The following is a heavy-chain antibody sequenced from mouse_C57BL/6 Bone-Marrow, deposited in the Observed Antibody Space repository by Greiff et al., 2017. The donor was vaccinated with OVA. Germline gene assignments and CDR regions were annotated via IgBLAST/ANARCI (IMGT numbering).Heavy chain of an antibody. D-gene: IGHD2-4*01. J-gene: IGHJ4*01. CDR3: ARGGDYDVPYAMDY. CDR1: GYTFTSYW. CDR2: IYPGSGST. Sequence: QVQLQQPGAELVKPGASVKMSCKASGYTFTSYWITWVKQRPGQGLEWIGDIYPGSGSTNYNEKFKSKATLTVDTSSSTAYMQLSSLTSEDSAVYYCARGGDYDVPYAMDYWGQGTSVTVSS. V-gene: IGHV1-55*01.